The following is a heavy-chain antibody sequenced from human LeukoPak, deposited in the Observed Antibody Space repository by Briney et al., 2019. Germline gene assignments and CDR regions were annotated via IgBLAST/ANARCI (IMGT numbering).Heavy chain of an antibody. V-gene: IGHV3-7*01. J-gene: IGHJ4*02. CDR3: ARVGTAEGTLEDY. CDR1: GFTFRTYW. D-gene: IGHD6-13*01. CDR2: IKNDGSEK. Sequence: GGSLRLSCAASGFTFRTYWMSWVRQPPGKGLEWVANIKNDGSEKYYVDSVKGRFTISRDNAKNSLYLQMNSLRADDTAVYYCARVGTAEGTLEDYWGQGALVTVSS.